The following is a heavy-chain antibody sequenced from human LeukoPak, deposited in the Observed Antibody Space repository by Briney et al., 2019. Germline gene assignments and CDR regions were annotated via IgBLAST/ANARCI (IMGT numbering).Heavy chain of an antibody. J-gene: IGHJ6*04. CDR1: GGSISSYY. D-gene: IGHD6-13*01. V-gene: IGHV4-59*13. CDR2: IYYSGST. Sequence: SETLSLTCTVSGGSISSYYWSWIRQPPGKGLEWIGYIYYSGSTNYNPSLKSRVTISVDTSKNQFSLKLSSVTAADTAVYYCARDQLENSSSWYAEYYYGMDVWGKGTTVTVSS. CDR3: ARDQLENSSSWYAEYYYGMDV.